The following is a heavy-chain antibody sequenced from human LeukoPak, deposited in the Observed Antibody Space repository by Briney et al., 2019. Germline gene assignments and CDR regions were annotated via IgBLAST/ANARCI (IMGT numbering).Heavy chain of an antibody. CDR3: IVFGDSNH. CDR1: GVTGSNNY. CDR2: IHSSGGT. D-gene: IGHD4-17*01. V-gene: IGHV3-53*01. Sequence: LRXSCAASGVTGSNNYMSWVRQAPGKGVEWVSAIHSSGGTYYADSVKGRFTISRDTSKNTLYLQINSLRVEDTAVYYCIVFGDSNHWGQGTLVTVSS. J-gene: IGHJ5*02.